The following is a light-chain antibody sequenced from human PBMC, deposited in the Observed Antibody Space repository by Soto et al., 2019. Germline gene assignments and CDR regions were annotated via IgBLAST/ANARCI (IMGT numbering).Light chain of an antibody. V-gene: IGLV3-21*04. Sequence: SYELTQPPSVSVAPGKTARITCGGNNIGSKSVHWYQQQPGQAPVLVFYYDGDRPSGILERLSGSNSGDTATLTISRVEAGDEADYYCQVWDSSSDHNVFGTGTKLTVL. CDR2: YDG. CDR3: QVWDSSSDHNV. J-gene: IGLJ1*01. CDR1: NIGSKS.